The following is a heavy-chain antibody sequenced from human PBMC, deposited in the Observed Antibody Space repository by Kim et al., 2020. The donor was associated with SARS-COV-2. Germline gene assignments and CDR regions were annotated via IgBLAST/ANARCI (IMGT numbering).Heavy chain of an antibody. V-gene: IGHV3-30*18. CDR1: GFTFSSYG. D-gene: IGHD1-26*01. CDR2: ISYDGSNK. CDR3: AKSSGGATYFDY. J-gene: IGHJ4*02. Sequence: GGSLRLSCAASGFTFSSYGMHWVRQAPGKGLEWVAVISYDGSNKYYADSVKGRFTISRDNSKNTLYLQMNSLRAEDTAVYYCAKSSGGATYFDYWGQGTLVTVSS.